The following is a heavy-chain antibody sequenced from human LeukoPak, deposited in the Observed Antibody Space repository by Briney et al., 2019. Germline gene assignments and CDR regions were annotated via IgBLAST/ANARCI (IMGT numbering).Heavy chain of an antibody. Sequence: ASVKVSCKASGYTFTGYYMHWVRQAPGQGLEWMGWINPNSGGTNYAQKFQGRVTMTRDTSISTAYMELSRLRSDDTAVYYCARDVAKRGYSYGYLDYWGQGNLVTVSS. J-gene: IGHJ4*02. D-gene: IGHD5-18*01. V-gene: IGHV1-2*02. CDR3: ARDVAKRGYSYGYLDY. CDR2: INPNSGGT. CDR1: GYTFTGYY.